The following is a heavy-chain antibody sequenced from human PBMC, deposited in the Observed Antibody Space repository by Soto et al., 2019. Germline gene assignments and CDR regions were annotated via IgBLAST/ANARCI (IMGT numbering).Heavy chain of an antibody. D-gene: IGHD6-19*01. J-gene: IGHJ3*01. CDR3: AKFETSSGWSD. V-gene: IGHV3-30*18. CDR2: ISYDGSNK. CDR1: GFTFSSYG. Sequence: QVQLVESGGGVVQPGRSLRLSCAASGFTFSSYGMHWVRQAPGKGLEWVAVISYDGSNKYYADSVKGRFTISRDNSKYTLYLQMNSLRAEDTAVYYCAKFETSSGWSDWGQGTMVTVSS.